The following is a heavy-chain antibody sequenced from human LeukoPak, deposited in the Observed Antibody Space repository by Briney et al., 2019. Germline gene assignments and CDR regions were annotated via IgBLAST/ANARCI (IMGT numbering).Heavy chain of an antibody. V-gene: IGHV3-23*01. J-gene: IGHJ4*02. CDR1: GFTFSGYA. CDR2: ISGGGGTT. Sequence: GRSLRLSCAASGFTFSGYAMNWVRQAPGKGLEWVSAISGGGGTTYYADSVKGRFTISRDNSKNTLFLQMNSLRAEDTAVYYCAKDREGLSSGYDLEYFDYWGQGTLVTVSS. CDR3: AKDREGLSSGYDLEYFDY. D-gene: IGHD5-12*01.